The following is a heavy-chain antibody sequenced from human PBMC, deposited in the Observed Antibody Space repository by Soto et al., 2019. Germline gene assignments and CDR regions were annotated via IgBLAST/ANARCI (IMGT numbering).Heavy chain of an antibody. V-gene: IGHV1-46*01. CDR1: GYTFTSYY. CDR3: AREIGVAAAGTLGMDV. Sequence: GASVKVSCKASGYTFTSYYMHWVRQAPGQGLEWMGIINPSGGSTSYAQKFQGRVTMTRDTSTSTVYMELSSLRSEDTAVYYCAREIGVAAAGTLGMDVWGQGTTVTVSS. D-gene: IGHD6-13*01. J-gene: IGHJ6*02. CDR2: INPSGGST.